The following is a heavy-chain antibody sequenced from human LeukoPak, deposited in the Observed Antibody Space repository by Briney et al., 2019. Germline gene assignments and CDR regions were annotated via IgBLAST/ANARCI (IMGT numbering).Heavy chain of an antibody. J-gene: IGHJ3*02. CDR2: ISYRGST. D-gene: IGHD2-2*01. CDR3: ATNAGPAALDAIDI. Sequence: PSETLSLTCTVSGDSINRHYWSWIRQTPGTGLEWIGYISYRGSTNYNPSLKSRVTMSVDTSNNQFSLRLSSVTAADTAVYYCATNAGPAALDAIDIWGQGIIVIVSS. CDR1: GDSINRHY. V-gene: IGHV4-59*08.